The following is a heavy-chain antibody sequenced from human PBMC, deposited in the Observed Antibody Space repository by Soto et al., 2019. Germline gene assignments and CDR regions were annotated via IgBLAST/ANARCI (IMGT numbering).Heavy chain of an antibody. Sequence: ASVKVSCKASGYTFTGYYMHWVRQAPGQGLEWMGWINPNSGGTNYAQKFQGWVTMTRDTSISTAYMELSRLRSDDTAVYYCARPLGYCSGGSCPDDAFDIWGQGTMVTVS. CDR1: GYTFTGYY. V-gene: IGHV1-2*04. CDR3: ARPLGYCSGGSCPDDAFDI. CDR2: INPNSGGT. J-gene: IGHJ3*02. D-gene: IGHD2-15*01.